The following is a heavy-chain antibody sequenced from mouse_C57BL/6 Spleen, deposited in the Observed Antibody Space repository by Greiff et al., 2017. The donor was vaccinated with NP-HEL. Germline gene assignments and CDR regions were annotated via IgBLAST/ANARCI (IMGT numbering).Heavy chain of an antibody. D-gene: IGHD4-1*01. Sequence: VQLKQSGAELVRPGASVKLSCTASGFNIKDDYMHWVKQRPEQGLEWIGWIDPENGDTEYASKFQGNATITADTSSNTAYLQLSSLTSEDTAVYYCTTDWDGGDYWGQGTTLTVSS. V-gene: IGHV14-4*01. CDR1: GFNIKDDY. CDR3: TTDWDGGDY. J-gene: IGHJ2*01. CDR2: IDPENGDT.